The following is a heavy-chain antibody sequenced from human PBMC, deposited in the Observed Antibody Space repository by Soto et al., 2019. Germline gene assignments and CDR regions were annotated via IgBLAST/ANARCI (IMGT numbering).Heavy chain of an antibody. CDR3: ARAGVPAAPELYYFDY. D-gene: IGHD2-2*01. CDR1: GDSISRYY. V-gene: IGHV4-59*12. Sequence: SETLSLTSTVTGDSISRYYASWIRQPPGKGLEWIGYIYSSGSTTYNPSLKSRLTISVDTSKNQFSLKLSSVTAADTAVYYCARAGVPAAPELYYFDYWGQGTLVTVSS. CDR2: IYSSGST. J-gene: IGHJ4*02.